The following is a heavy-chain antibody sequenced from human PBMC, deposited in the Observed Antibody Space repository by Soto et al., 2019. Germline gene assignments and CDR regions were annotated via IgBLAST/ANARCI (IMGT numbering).Heavy chain of an antibody. D-gene: IGHD5-18*01. J-gene: IGHJ4*02. CDR2: IYYSGST. CDR1: GGSISSGGYY. V-gene: IGHV4-31*03. CDR3: ARGRGRGYSYGYHFDY. Sequence: SETLSLTCTVSGGSISSGGYYWSWILQHPGKGLEWIGYIYYSGSTYYNPSLKSRVTISVDTSKNQFSLKLSSVTAADTAVYYCARGRGRGYSYGYHFDYWGQGTLVTVSS.